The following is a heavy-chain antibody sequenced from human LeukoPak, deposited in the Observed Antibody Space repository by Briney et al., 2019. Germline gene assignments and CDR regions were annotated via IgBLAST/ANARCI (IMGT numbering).Heavy chain of an antibody. J-gene: IGHJ5*02. CDR1: GGSISSYY. CDR3: ARVRSYDILTGYDWGFDP. V-gene: IGHV4-59*01. Sequence: SETLSLTCIVSGGSISSYYWSWIRQPPGKGLEWIGYIYDSGSTNYSPSLKSRVTISVDTSKNQFSLKLSSVTAADTAVYYCARVRSYDILTGYDWGFDPWGQGTLVTVSS. CDR2: IYDSGST. D-gene: IGHD3-9*01.